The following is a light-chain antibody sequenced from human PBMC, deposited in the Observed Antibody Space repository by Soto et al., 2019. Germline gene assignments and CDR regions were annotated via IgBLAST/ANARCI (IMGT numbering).Light chain of an antibody. J-gene: IGLJ3*02. Sequence: QSVLTQPRSVSGSPGQSVTISCTGTSSDVGTYNYVSWYQQHPGKAPKLMIYDVSKRPSGVPDRFSGSKSGNTASLTISGLQAEDEADYYCCSYAGSYPWVFGGGTKVTVL. CDR2: DVS. CDR1: SSDVGTYNY. CDR3: CSYAGSYPWV. V-gene: IGLV2-11*01.